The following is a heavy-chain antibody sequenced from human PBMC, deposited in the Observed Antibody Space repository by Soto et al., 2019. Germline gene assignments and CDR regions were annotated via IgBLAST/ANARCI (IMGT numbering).Heavy chain of an antibody. CDR1: GFTFSSYA. V-gene: IGHV3-23*01. D-gene: IGHD2-21*02. J-gene: IGHJ6*02. CDR2: ISGSGGST. Sequence: PGGSLRLSCAASGFTFSSYAMSWVRQAPGKGLEWVTAISGSGGSTYYADSVKGRFTISRDNSKNTLYLQMNSLRAEDTAVYYCAKIRMVTAMFQMDVWGHGTTVTVSS. CDR3: AKIRMVTAMFQMDV.